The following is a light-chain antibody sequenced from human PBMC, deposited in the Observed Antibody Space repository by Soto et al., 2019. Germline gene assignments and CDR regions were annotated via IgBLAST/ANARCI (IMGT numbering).Light chain of an antibody. Sequence: EIVLTQSPASLSLSPGERATLSSRASQSVDSYLVWYQQKPGQAPRLLISGASNRASGIPARFSAWGSGTDFTLTISSLQSEDFAVYYCQQYNNWPRTFGQGTKVDI. V-gene: IGKV3-11*01. J-gene: IGKJ1*01. CDR1: QSVDSY. CDR3: QQYNNWPRT. CDR2: GAS.